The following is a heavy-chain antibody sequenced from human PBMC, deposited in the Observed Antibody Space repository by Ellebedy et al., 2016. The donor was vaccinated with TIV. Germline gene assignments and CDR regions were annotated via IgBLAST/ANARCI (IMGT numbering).Heavy chain of an antibody. J-gene: IGHJ4*02. CDR1: GFTFSDYY. CDR3: ARDVRAIEDGY. D-gene: IGHD3-22*01. CDR2: ISNGGTRI. V-gene: IGHV3-11*01. Sequence: GESLKISXAASGFTFSDYYMTWIRQAPGKGLEWVSYISNGGTRIYYADSVKGRFTISRDNARNSLYLQMNSLRAEDTAVYYCARDVRAIEDGYWGQGTLVTVSS.